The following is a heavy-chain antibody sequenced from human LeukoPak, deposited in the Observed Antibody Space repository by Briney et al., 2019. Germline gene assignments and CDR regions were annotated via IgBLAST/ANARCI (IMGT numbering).Heavy chain of an antibody. Sequence: GGSLRLSCAASGFTFSSYGMHWGRQAPGKGLEWVAFIRYDGSNKYYADSVKGRFTISRDNSKNTLYLQINSLRAEDTAAYYCAKDHLYYFDYWGQGTLVTVSS. CDR1: GFTFSSYG. CDR3: AKDHLYYFDY. CDR2: IRYDGSNK. J-gene: IGHJ4*02. V-gene: IGHV3-30*02.